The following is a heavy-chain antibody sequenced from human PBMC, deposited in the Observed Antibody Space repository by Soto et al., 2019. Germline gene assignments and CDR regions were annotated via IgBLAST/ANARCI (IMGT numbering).Heavy chain of an antibody. CDR3: ARDKYEYYDYVWGSYPKARWFDP. V-gene: IGHV1-69*13. D-gene: IGHD3-16*02. CDR2: IIPIFGTA. CDR1: GGTFSSYA. J-gene: IGHJ5*02. Sequence: SVKVSCKASGGTFSSYAISWVRQAPGQGLEWMGGIIPIFGTANYAQKLQGRVTITADESTSTAYMELSSLRSEDTAVYYCARDKYEYYDYVWGSYPKARWFDPWGQGNLVTVSS.